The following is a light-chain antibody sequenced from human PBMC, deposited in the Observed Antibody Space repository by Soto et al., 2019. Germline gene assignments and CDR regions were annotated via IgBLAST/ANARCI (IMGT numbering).Light chain of an antibody. Sequence: EIVMTQSSATLSVSPGERATLSCRASQSVSSNLAWYQQKPGQAPRLLIYGASTRATGIPARFSGSGSGTAFTLTIRSLQSEDFAVYYCQQYNTWPTFGQGTRLEIK. J-gene: IGKJ5*01. CDR1: QSVSSN. CDR3: QQYNTWPT. V-gene: IGKV3-15*01. CDR2: GAS.